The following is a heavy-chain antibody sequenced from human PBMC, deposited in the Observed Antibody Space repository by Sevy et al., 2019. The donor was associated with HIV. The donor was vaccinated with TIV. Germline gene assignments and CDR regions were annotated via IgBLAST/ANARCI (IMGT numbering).Heavy chain of an antibody. CDR3: AKEDSTFYGLDV. D-gene: IGHD6-13*01. CDR1: GLTFSTYA. Sequence: GGSLRLSCAASGLTFSTYAMSWVRQAPGKGLEWVSAISGSGGSTYYADSLKGRFTIFRDNSKYTVYLQMNNLRAEDTAAYYCAKEDSTFYGLDVWGQGTTVTVSS. J-gene: IGHJ6*02. CDR2: ISGSGGST. V-gene: IGHV3-23*01.